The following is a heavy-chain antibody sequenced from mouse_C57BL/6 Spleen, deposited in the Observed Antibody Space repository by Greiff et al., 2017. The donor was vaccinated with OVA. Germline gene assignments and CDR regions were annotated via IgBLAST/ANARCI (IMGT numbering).Heavy chain of an antibody. CDR3: ARHGGTTVVAPFAY. J-gene: IGHJ3*01. Sequence: EVQLVESGGDLVKPGGSLKLSCAASGFTFSSYGMSWVRQTPDKRLEWVATISSGGSSTYYPDSVKGRFTISRDNAKNTLYLQMSSLKSEDTAMYYCARHGGTTVVAPFAYWGQGTLVTVSA. D-gene: IGHD1-1*01. V-gene: IGHV5-6*01. CDR1: GFTFSSYG. CDR2: ISSGGSST.